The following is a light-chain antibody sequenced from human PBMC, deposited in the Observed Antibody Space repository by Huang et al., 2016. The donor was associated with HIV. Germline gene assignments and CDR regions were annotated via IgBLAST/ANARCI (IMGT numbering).Light chain of an antibody. CDR1: QSVSSY. J-gene: IGKJ3*01. V-gene: IGKV3-11*01. Sequence: EIVLTQSPATLSLSPGERATLSCRASQSVSSYLAWYQQKPGQAPRLLIYDASNRATGIPARFSGSGSGTDFTLTISSLEPEDFAVYYCQQYNDFRSTFGPGTRVEIK. CDR2: DAS. CDR3: QQYNDFRST.